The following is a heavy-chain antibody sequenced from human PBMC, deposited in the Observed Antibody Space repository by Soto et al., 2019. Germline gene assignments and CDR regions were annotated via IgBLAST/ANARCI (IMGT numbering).Heavy chain of an antibody. D-gene: IGHD3-22*01. CDR3: ARFYYDSSGYLPSPYYYYYGMDV. CDR1: GVTFSSYW. CDR2: INSDGSST. J-gene: IGHJ6*02. Sequence: GGSLRLSSAASGVTFSSYWMHWVRQAPGKGLVWVSRINSDGSSTSYADSVKGRFTISRDNAKNTLYLQMNSLRAEDTAVYYCARFYYDSSGYLPSPYYYYYGMDVWGQGTTVTVSS. V-gene: IGHV3-74*01.